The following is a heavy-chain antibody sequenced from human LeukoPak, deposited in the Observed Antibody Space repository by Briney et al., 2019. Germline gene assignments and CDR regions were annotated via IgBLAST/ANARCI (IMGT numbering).Heavy chain of an antibody. Sequence: ASVKVSCKTSGYTFTSYGISWVRQAPGQGLEWMGWISGYNANTNYGQKFQGRVTMTIDTSTTTVYMELRSLRSDDTAVYYCARPRVAGSFDYWGQGTLVTASS. CDR1: GYTFTSYG. J-gene: IGHJ4*02. CDR3: ARPRVAGSFDY. CDR2: ISGYNANT. D-gene: IGHD6-19*01. V-gene: IGHV1-18*01.